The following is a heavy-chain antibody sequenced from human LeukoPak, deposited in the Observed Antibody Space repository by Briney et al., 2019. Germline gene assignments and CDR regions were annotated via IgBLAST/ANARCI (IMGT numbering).Heavy chain of an antibody. CDR3: ARHENSYGRGVIDY. Sequence: SETLSLTCAVYGGSFSGYYWSWIRQPPGKGLEWIGSIYYSGSTYYNPSLKSRVTISVDTSKNQFSLKLSSVTAADTAVYYCARHENSYGRGVIDYWGQGTLVTVSS. J-gene: IGHJ4*02. V-gene: IGHV4-34*01. CDR2: IYYSGST. D-gene: IGHD5-18*01. CDR1: GGSFSGYY.